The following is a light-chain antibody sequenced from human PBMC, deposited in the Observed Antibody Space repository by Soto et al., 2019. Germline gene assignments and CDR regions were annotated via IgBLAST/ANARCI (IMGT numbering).Light chain of an antibody. J-gene: IGKJ1*01. V-gene: IGKV1-5*01. CDR2: DAS. Sequence: DIQMTQSPSTLSASVGDRVTITCRAGQSMSGWLAWYQQKPGKAPKLLIYDASNLESGVPSRFGGSGSGTEFTLTISSLQPDDFATYYCQQYNSYSEELGQGTKX. CDR1: QSMSGW. CDR3: QQYNSYSEE.